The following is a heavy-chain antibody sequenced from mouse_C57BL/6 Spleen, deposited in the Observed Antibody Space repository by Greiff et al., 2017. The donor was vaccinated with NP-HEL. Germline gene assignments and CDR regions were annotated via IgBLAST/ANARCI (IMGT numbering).Heavy chain of an antibody. J-gene: IGHJ2*01. CDR3: ARHITTGVAPFDY. V-gene: IGHV1-53*01. CDR1: GYTFTSYW. Sequence: QVQLQQPGTELVKPGASVKLSCKASGYTFTSYWMHWVKQRPGQGLEWIGNINPSNGGTNYNEKFKSKATLTVDKSSSTAYMQLSSLTSEASAVYYCARHITTGVAPFDYWGQGTTLTVSS. D-gene: IGHD1-1*01. CDR2: INPSNGGT.